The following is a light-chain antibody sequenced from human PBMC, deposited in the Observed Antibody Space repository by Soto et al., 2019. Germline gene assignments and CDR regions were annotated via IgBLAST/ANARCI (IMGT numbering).Light chain of an antibody. CDR1: QSVSSN. Sequence: EIVLTQSPGTLSASPGERVTLYCRASQSVSSNVAWFQQKPGQAPRLLIYGAFTRATDIPARFSGGGSGTEFTLTISSLQSEDFAVYYCQQYSHWPPEYPFGQGTKLEIK. CDR3: QQYSHWPPEYP. J-gene: IGKJ2*01. V-gene: IGKV3-15*01. CDR2: GAF.